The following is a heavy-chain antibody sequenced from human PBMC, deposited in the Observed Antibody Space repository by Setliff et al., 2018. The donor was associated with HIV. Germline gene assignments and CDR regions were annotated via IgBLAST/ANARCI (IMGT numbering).Heavy chain of an antibody. Sequence: PSETLSLTCGVSGYSISSDYCWGWIRQPPGKGLESLGRIYTSGNMIYNPSLKSRVTMSADTSRNQLSLKLSSVTAADTAVYYCARGIGTRYNYYMDVWGIGTTVTVSS. CDR2: IYTSGNM. J-gene: IGHJ6*03. D-gene: IGHD1-20*01. CDR3: ARGIGTRYNYYMDV. V-gene: IGHV4-38-2*01. CDR1: GYSISSDYC.